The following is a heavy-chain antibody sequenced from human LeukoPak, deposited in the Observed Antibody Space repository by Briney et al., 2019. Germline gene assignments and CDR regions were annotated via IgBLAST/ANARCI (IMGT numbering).Heavy chain of an antibody. CDR1: RFTVITND. CDR2: LYSDGNT. Sequence: GGSLRLSCAASRFTVITNDMTWVRQAPGKGVEWVSVLYSDGNTKYADSVQGRFTISRDNSKNTLYLEMNSLSPDDTAVYYCARGVEPLAANTLAYWGQGTLVTVSS. CDR3: ARGVEPLAANTLAY. D-gene: IGHD1-14*01. J-gene: IGHJ4*02. V-gene: IGHV3-53*01.